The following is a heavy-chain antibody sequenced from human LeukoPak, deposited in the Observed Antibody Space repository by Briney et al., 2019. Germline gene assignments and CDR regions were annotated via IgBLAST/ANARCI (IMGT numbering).Heavy chain of an antibody. J-gene: IGHJ5*02. CDR3: ARQKGYCTNGVCYDWFDA. CDR1: SGSISGYY. CDR2: VYYSGST. D-gene: IGHD2-8*01. Sequence: PSETLSLTCTVSSGSISGYYWSWIRQPPGKGLEWIGDVYYSGSTKYNYSLKSRVTISVDTSKKQVSLRLSSVTAADTAVYFCARQKGYCTNGVCYDWFDAWGQGTLVTVSS. V-gene: IGHV4-59*08.